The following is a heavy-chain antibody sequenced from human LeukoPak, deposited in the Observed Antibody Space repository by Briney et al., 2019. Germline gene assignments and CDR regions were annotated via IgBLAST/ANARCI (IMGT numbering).Heavy chain of an antibody. V-gene: IGHV3-21*01. CDR1: GFTFTSYS. CDR3: ARVRGGYSSSTSCYALLGYMDV. J-gene: IGHJ6*03. D-gene: IGHD2-2*01. Sequence: GGSLRLSCAVAGFTFTSYSMNWVRQAPGKGLEWVSSISSSSSYIYYADSVKGRFTISRDNARNSLYLQMNSLRAEDTAVYYCARVRGGYSSSTSCYALLGYMDVWGKGTTVTVSS. CDR2: ISSSSSYI.